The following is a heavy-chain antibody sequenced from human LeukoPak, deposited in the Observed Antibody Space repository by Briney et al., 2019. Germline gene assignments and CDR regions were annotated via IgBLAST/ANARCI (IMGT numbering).Heavy chain of an antibody. CDR2: IYYRGTT. V-gene: IGHV4-39*02. D-gene: IGHD3-10*01. CDR3: ARNRYYYGSRNYGVPTWFDP. J-gene: IGHJ5*02. Sequence: SQTLSLTCTVSGGSISSNSYYWGWIRQSPGKGLEWIGSIYYRGTTYYKPSLKSRLTISVDTSKNHFSLKLSSVTAADTAVYYCARNRYYYGSRNYGVPTWFDPWGQGTLVTVSS. CDR1: GGSISSNSYY.